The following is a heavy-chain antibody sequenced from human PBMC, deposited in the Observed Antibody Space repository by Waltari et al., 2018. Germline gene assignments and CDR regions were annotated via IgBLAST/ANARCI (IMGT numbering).Heavy chain of an antibody. CDR2: IRSKAYGGTT. CDR1: GFNFGDYA. CDR3: TRRVGYYDS. Sequence: EVQLVESGGGLVQPGRSLRLSCTASGFNFGDYAMSWVRQAPGKGLEWVGFIRSKAYGGTTEYAASVKGRFTISRDDSKSIAYLQMNSLKTEDTAVYYCTRRVGYYDSWGQGTLVTVSS. D-gene: IGHD3-22*01. V-gene: IGHV3-49*04. J-gene: IGHJ4*02.